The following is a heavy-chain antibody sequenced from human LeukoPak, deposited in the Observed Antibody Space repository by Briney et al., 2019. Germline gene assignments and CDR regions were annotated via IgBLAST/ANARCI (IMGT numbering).Heavy chain of an antibody. CDR1: GGSFSGYY. D-gene: IGHD4-17*01. V-gene: IGHV4-34*01. Sequence: PSETLSLTCAVYGGSFSGYYWSWIRQPPGKGLEWIGEINHSGSTNYNPSLKSRVTMSVDTPKNQFSLKLSSVTAADTAVYYCARDPYGVEGKNYFDYWGQGTLVTVSS. J-gene: IGHJ4*02. CDR3: ARDPYGVEGKNYFDY. CDR2: INHSGST.